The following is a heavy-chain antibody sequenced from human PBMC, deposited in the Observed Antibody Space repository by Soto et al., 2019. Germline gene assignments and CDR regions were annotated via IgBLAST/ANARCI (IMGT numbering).Heavy chain of an antibody. Sequence: QGQLVQSGAEVKKPGASVKVSCKASGTTFNMYYMHWVRQAPGQGLEWMGIINPSGISTNYAQKCQGRVTMTRDTSTSTVYMELSSLRAEDTAVYYCARGVHHPPAYCSGGSCYSYYYYYMDVWGKGTTVTVSS. J-gene: IGHJ6*03. D-gene: IGHD2-15*01. CDR3: ARGVHHPPAYCSGGSCYSYYYYYMDV. V-gene: IGHV1-46*02. CDR1: GTTFNMYY. CDR2: INPSGIST.